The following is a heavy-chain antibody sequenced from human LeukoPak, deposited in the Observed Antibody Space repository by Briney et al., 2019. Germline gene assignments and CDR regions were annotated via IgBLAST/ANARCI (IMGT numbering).Heavy chain of an antibody. CDR1: GYSFTSYW. D-gene: IGHD3-10*01. CDR2: IYPGDSDT. J-gene: IGHJ4*02. Sequence: GESLKISCKGSGYSFTSYWIGWVRQMPGKGPEWMGIIYPGDSDTRYSPSFQGQVTISADKSISTAYLQWSSLKASDTAMYYCARLAGVLADGSGSCYSNYWGQGTLVTVSS. V-gene: IGHV5-51*01. CDR3: ARLAGVLADGSGSCYSNY.